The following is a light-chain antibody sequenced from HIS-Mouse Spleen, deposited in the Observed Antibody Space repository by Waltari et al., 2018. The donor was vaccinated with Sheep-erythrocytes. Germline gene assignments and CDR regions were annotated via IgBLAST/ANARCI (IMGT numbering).Light chain of an antibody. CDR2: GAS. CDR3: QQYGSSPPLT. V-gene: IGKV3-20*01. Sequence: EIVLTQSPGTLSLSPGERATLSCRASQSVSSSYLAWYQQKPGQAPRHLIYGASSRATDIPDRFSGSGSGTDFTLTISRLEPEDFAVYYCQQYGSSPPLTFGGGTKVEIK. J-gene: IGKJ4*01. CDR1: QSVSSSY.